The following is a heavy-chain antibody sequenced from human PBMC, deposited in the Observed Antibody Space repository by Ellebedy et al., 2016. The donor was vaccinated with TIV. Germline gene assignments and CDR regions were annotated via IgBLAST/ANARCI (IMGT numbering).Heavy chain of an antibody. CDR1: GFTFRTYA. J-gene: IGHJ4*02. V-gene: IGHV3-23*01. Sequence: PGGSLRLSCAASGFTFRTYALTWVRQAPGRGLEWVSAIGGSGGRANYADSVRGRFTISRDNSKSTLFLYMNNLRAEDTAVYYCAKFPSVTTPGVDFWGQGTLVTVSS. CDR3: AKFPSVTTPGVDF. CDR2: IGGSGGRA. D-gene: IGHD4-17*01.